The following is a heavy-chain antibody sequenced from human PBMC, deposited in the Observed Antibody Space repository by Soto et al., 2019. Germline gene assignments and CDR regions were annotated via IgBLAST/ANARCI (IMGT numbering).Heavy chain of an antibody. CDR1: AFNFENYA. J-gene: IGHJ6*03. CDR3: AKGLITLGGLIDAYYYLEV. V-gene: IGHV3-33*06. D-gene: IGHD3-16*02. CDR2: IWYDGSKT. Sequence: QGQLVESGGGVVQPGKSLRLSCAASAFNFENYAMYWVRQAPGKGLEWVAVIWYDGSKTHYLDSVKGRFTISRDNSENTLFLQMDSLRVEDTAVYYCAKGLITLGGLIDAYYYLEVWGHGTMVTVSS.